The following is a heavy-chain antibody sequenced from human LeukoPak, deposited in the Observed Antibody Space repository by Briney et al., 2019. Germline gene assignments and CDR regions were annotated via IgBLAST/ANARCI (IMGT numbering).Heavy chain of an antibody. J-gene: IGHJ5*02. Sequence: TSETLSLTCTVSGGSISSNDYYWSWIRQPPGKGLEWIGYIYYSGSTYNNPSLKSRLTISVDTSKNQFSLKLSSVTAADTAVYYCARGFTMIRGVSNWFDPWGQGTLVTVSS. D-gene: IGHD3-10*01. CDR2: IYYSGST. CDR1: GGSISSNDYY. CDR3: ARGFTMIRGVSNWFDP. V-gene: IGHV4-30-4*01.